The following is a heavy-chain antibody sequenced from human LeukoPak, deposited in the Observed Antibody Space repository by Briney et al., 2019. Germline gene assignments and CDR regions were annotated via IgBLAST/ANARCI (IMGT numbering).Heavy chain of an antibody. CDR1: GYTFTSYD. CDR3: ARDGHRRYYYDSSGREHAFDI. V-gene: IGHV1-8*03. J-gene: IGHJ3*02. Sequence: RASVKVSCKASGYTFTSYDINWVRQATGQGLEWMGWMNPNSGNTGYAQKFQGRVTITRNTSISAAYMELRSLRSDDTAVYYCARDGHRRYYYDSSGREHAFDIWGQGTMVTVSS. CDR2: MNPNSGNT. D-gene: IGHD3-22*01.